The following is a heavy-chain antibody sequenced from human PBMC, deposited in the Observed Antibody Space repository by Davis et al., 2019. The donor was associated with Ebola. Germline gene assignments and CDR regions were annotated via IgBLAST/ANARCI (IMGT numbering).Heavy chain of an antibody. J-gene: IGHJ6*02. D-gene: IGHD6-13*01. CDR1: GYTFTGYY. V-gene: IGHV1-2*04. CDR2: INPNSGDT. Sequence: ASVKVSCKASGYTFTGYYMHWVRQAPGQGLEWMGWINPNSGDTKYAQRFQGWVTMTTDTSINTAYMELTGLKSDDTAVYYCARTAVSWSDPTYNYAMDVWGQGTTVTVSS. CDR3: ARTAVSWSDPTYNYAMDV.